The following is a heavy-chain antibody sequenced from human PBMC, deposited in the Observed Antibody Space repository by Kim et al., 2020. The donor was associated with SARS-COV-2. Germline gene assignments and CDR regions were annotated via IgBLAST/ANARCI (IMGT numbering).Heavy chain of an antibody. CDR3: TRLGSGYYYGSGNAT. CDR1: GFTFSGSA. CDR2: IRSKANSYAT. V-gene: IGHV3-73*01. D-gene: IGHD3-10*01. J-gene: IGHJ5*02. Sequence: GGSLRLSCAASGFTFSGSAMHWVRQASGKGLEWVGRIRSKANSYATAYAASVKGRFTISRDDSKNTAYLQMNSLKTEDTAVYYCTRLGSGYYYGSGNATWGQGTLVTVSS.